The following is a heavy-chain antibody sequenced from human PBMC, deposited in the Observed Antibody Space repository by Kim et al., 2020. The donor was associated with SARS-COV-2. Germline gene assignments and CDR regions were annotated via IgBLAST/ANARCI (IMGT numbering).Heavy chain of an antibody. D-gene: IGHD4-17*01. CDR3: AKVGTTVVTPFGY. J-gene: IGHJ4*02. CDR1: GFTFSSYA. Sequence: GGSLRLSCAASGFTFSSYAMSWVRQAPGKGLEWVSAMSGSGGSTYYADSVKDRFTISRDNSKNTLYLQMNSLRAEDTAVYYCAKVGTTVVTPFGYWGQGTLVTVSS. CDR2: MSGSGGST. V-gene: IGHV3-23*01.